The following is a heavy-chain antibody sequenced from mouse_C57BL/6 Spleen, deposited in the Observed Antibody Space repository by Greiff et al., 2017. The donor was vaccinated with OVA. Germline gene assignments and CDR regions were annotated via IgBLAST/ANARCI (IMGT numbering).Heavy chain of an antibody. CDR2: INPSNGGT. CDR1: GYTFTSYW. D-gene: IGHD1-1*01. J-gene: IGHJ4*01. CDR3: ARSPYGSSGAMDD. V-gene: IGHV1-53*01. Sequence: QVQLKQPGPELVKPGASVKLSCKASGYTFTSYWMHWVKQRPGQGLEWIGTINPSNGGTNYNEKLKSTATLTVDKSSSKAYMQLSSLTSEDAAVYYCARSPYGSSGAMDDWGQGTSVTVSS.